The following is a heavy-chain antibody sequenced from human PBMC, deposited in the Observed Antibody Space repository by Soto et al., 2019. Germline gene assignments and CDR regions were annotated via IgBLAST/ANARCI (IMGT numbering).Heavy chain of an antibody. V-gene: IGHV4-34*01. CDR1: GGSFSGYY. D-gene: IGHD2-2*01. CDR2: VNHSGTT. J-gene: IGHJ4*02. CDR3: ARGIGYCSSINCYSSRRLRFDS. Sequence: QVQLQQWGAGLLKPSETLSLTCAVYGGSFSGYYWTWIRQSPEKGLEWIGEVNHSGTTYYNPSLKTRVTISVHAPKDKFARKMSSVTAADTAVYYCARGIGYCSSINCYSSRRLRFDSWGQGTLVTVSS.